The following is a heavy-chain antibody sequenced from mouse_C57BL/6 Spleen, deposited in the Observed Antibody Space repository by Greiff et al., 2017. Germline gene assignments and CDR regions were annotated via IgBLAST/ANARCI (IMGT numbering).Heavy chain of an antibody. Sequence: EVQLQQSGPELVKPGDSVKISCKASGYSFTGYFMNWVMQSHGKSLEWIGRINPYNGDTFYNQKFKGKATLTVDKSSSTAHLELRSLTSEDSAVYYCARSYGSSPYYAKGYWGQRTSGTVSS. J-gene: IGHJ4*01. CDR3: ARSYGSSPYYAKGY. CDR2: INPYNGDT. D-gene: IGHD1-1*01. V-gene: IGHV1-20*01. CDR1: GYSFTGYF.